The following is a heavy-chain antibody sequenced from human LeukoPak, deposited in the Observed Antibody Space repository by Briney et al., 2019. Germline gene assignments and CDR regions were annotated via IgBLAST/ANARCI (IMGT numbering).Heavy chain of an antibody. CDR3: VKVGSKLYDY. D-gene: IGHD2-8*01. CDR2: IIPVFGTA. CDR1: GGTFSSYA. J-gene: IGHJ4*02. Sequence: ASVKVSCKASGGTFSSYAINWVRQAPGQGLEWMGAIIPVFGTANYAQKFQGRVTITADKSTNTAYMELSSLRSDDTAVYYCVKVGSKLYDYWGQGTLVTVSS. V-gene: IGHV1-69*06.